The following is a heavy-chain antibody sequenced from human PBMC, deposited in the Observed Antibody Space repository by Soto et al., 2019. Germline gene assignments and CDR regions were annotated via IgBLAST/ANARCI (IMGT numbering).Heavy chain of an antibody. J-gene: IGHJ4*02. V-gene: IGHV3-21*01. CDR1: GFTFSSYS. D-gene: IGHD3-22*01. CDR3: ARLTRGGNYYDSSGYPYNDY. Sequence: GGSLRLSCAASGFTFSSYSMNWVRQAPGKGLEWVSSISSSSSYIYYADSVKGRFTISRDNAKNSLYLQMNSLRAEDTAVYYCARLTRGGNYYDSSGYPYNDYWGQGTLVTVSS. CDR2: ISSSSSYI.